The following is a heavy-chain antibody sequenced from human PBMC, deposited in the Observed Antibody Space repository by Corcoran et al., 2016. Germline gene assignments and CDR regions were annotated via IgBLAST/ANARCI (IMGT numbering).Heavy chain of an antibody. Sequence: EVQLVESGGGLIQPGGSLRLSCAASGFTVSSNYMSWVRQAPGKGLEWVSVIYSGGSTYYADSVKGRFTISRDNSKNTLYLQMKSLRAEDTAVDYCAREGGNYYDSSGPLDYWGQGTLVTVSS. CDR3: AREGGNYYDSSGPLDY. CDR2: IYSGGST. J-gene: IGHJ4*02. CDR1: GFTVSSNY. D-gene: IGHD3-22*01. V-gene: IGHV3-53*01.